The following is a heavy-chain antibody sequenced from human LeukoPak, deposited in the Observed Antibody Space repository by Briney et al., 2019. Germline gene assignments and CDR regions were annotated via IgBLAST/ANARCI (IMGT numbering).Heavy chain of an antibody. J-gene: IGHJ6*02. CDR1: GYTFTSYG. CDR3: ARASSPDIVVVPGDYYGMDV. CDR2: ISAYNGNT. V-gene: IGHV1-18*01. D-gene: IGHD2-2*01. Sequence: ASVKVSCKASGYTFTSYGISWVRQAPGQGLEWMGWISAYNGNTNYAQKLQGRVTMTTDTSTSTAYMELSSLRSEDTAVYYCARASSPDIVVVPGDYYGMDVWGQGTTVTVSS.